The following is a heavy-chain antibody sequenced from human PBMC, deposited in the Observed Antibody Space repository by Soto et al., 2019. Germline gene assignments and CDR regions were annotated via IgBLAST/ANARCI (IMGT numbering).Heavy chain of an antibody. CDR1: GGSFSGYY. CDR3: ARGGYCSGGSCLDFDY. J-gene: IGHJ4*02. CDR2: INHSGST. D-gene: IGHD2-15*01. V-gene: IGHV4-34*01. Sequence: QVQLQQWGAGLLKPSETLSLTCAVYGGSFSGYYWSWIRQPPGKGLEWIGEINHSGSTNYNPSIKSRVTISVDTSKNQFTLKLSSVTAADTAVYYCARGGYCSGGSCLDFDYWGQGTLVTVSS.